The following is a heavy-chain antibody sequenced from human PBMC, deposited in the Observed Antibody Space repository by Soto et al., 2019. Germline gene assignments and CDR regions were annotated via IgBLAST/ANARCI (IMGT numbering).Heavy chain of an antibody. CDR3: VRHGRSGWGQDY. CDR1: GGSISSGSYY. Sequence: SETLSLTCTVSGGSISSGSYYWSWIRQPPGKGLEWIGYIYFTGGTYYNPSLKSRLTISKDTSKNQFYLRLDSVTAADTAVYYCVRHGRSGWGQDYWGQGTLVTVSS. CDR2: IYFTGGT. V-gene: IGHV4-30-4*01. J-gene: IGHJ4*02. D-gene: IGHD7-27*01.